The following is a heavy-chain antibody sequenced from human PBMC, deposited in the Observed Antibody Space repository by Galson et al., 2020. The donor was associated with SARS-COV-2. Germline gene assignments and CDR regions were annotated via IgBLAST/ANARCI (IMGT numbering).Heavy chain of an antibody. CDR3: ARGSGWYLP. Sequence: ETLSLTCTVSGGSISTHSWTWIRQPSGKGLEWIGYIHYSGSTNYNPSLKSRVTISLDASKNQFSLKLTSVTAADTAVYYCARGSGWYLPWGQGTLVTVSS. CDR1: GGSISTHS. CDR2: IHYSGST. D-gene: IGHD6-19*01. J-gene: IGHJ4*02. V-gene: IGHV4-59*11.